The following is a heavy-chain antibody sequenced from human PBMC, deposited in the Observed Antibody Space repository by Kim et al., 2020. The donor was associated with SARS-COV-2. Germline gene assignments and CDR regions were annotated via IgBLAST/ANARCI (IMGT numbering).Heavy chain of an antibody. Sequence: GGSLRLSCAASGFTFEDYAMHWVRQAPGKGLEWVSGISWNSGSIDYGDSVKGRFTMSRDNAKNSLYLQVNSLRAEDTAVYYCAKGAFTYYYDSSGYADYWGEGTLVTISS. J-gene: IGHJ4*02. V-gene: IGHV3-9*01. CDR3: AKGAFTYYYDSSGYADY. CDR1: GFTFEDYA. D-gene: IGHD3-22*01. CDR2: ISWNSGSI.